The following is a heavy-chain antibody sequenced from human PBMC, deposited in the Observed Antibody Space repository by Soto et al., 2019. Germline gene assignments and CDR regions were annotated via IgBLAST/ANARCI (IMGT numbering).Heavy chain of an antibody. Sequence: LSLTCAVYGGSFSGYYWSWIRQPPGKGLEWIGEINHSGSTNYNPSLKSRVTISVDTSKNQFSLELSSVTAADTAVYYCARERGFTYYYDSSGHRERYFDYWGQGTLVTVSS. J-gene: IGHJ4*02. D-gene: IGHD3-22*01. CDR3: ARERGFTYYYDSSGHRERYFDY. CDR2: INHSGST. V-gene: IGHV4-34*01. CDR1: GGSFSGYY.